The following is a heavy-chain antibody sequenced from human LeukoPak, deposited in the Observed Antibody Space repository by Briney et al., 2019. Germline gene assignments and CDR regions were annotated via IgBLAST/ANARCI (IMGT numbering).Heavy chain of an antibody. J-gene: IGHJ4*02. CDR3: ASDAPGLLGY. V-gene: IGHV4-38-2*02. CDR2: IHYSGET. Sequence: SETLSLTCSVSGFSISRGFYWGWIRRPPGKGLEWIGNIHYSGETYFNPSLKSRLTMSVDTSKNQFSLNLSSVTAADTAMYYCASDAPGLLGYWGQGTLVTVSS. CDR1: GFSISRGFY. D-gene: IGHD2-21*02.